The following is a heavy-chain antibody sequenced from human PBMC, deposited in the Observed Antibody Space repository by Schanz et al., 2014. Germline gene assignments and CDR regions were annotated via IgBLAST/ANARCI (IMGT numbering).Heavy chain of an antibody. J-gene: IGHJ3*01. V-gene: IGHV3-66*01. CDR3: ARDAPDDLNAFDV. CDR2: IYGGST. CDR1: GFTVSSNY. D-gene: IGHD3-16*01. Sequence: EVQLVESGGGLVQPGGSLRLSCAASGFTVSSNYMSWVRQAPGKGLEWVSFIYGGSTYYTDSVKGRFTISRDNSKNTLYLQMISPRVEDTAVYFCARDAPDDLNAFDVWGRGTLVTVSS.